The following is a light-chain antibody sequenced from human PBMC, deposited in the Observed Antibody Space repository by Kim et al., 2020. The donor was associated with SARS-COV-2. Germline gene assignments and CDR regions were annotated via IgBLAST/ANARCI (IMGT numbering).Light chain of an antibody. J-gene: IGLJ2*01. Sequence: SYELTQPPSVSVSPGQTASITCSGDKLGDKYACWYQQKPGQSPVLVIYQDSKRPSGIPERFSGSNSWNTATLTISGTQAMDAADYYCQAWDSRSSVFFGG. CDR3: QAWDSRSSVF. CDR2: QDS. CDR1: KLGDKY. V-gene: IGLV3-1*01.